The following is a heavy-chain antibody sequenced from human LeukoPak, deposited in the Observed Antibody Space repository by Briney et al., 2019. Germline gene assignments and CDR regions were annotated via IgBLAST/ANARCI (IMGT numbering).Heavy chain of an antibody. J-gene: IGHJ4*02. CDR3: AREGGNRPVIYFDY. CDR1: GFTFSSYE. V-gene: IGHV3-48*03. Sequence: GGSLRLSCAASGFTFSSYEMNWVRQAPGKGLEWVSYISSSGSTIYYTDSVKGRFTISRDSAKNSLYLQMNSLRADDTAVYYCAREGGNRPVIYFDYWGQGTLVTVSS. D-gene: IGHD4-23*01. CDR2: ISSSGSTI.